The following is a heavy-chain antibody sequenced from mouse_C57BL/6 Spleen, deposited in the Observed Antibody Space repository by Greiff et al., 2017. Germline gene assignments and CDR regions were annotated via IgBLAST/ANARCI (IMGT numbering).Heavy chain of an antibody. V-gene: IGHV1-50*01. CDR3: ARNYYGSSMDY. Sequence: QVQLQQPGAELVKPGASVKLSCKASGYTFTSYWMQWVKQRPGQGLEWIGEIDPSDSYTNYNQKFKGKATLTVDTSSSTAYMQLSSLTSEDSAVYYCARNYYGSSMDYWGQGTSVTVSS. CDR1: GYTFTSYW. D-gene: IGHD1-1*01. CDR2: IDPSDSYT. J-gene: IGHJ4*01.